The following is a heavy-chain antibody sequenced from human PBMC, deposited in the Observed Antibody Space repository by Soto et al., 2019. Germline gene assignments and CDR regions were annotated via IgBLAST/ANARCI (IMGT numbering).Heavy chain of an antibody. D-gene: IGHD3-10*01. CDR2: IWYDGSNK. Sequence: GGSLRLSCAASGFTFSSYGMHWVRQAPGKGLEWVAVIWYDGSNKYYADSVKGRFTISRDNSKDTLYLQMNSLRAEDTAVYYCAREYSSGSYSQFDYWGQGTLVTVYS. V-gene: IGHV3-33*01. CDR3: AREYSSGSYSQFDY. CDR1: GFTFSSYG. J-gene: IGHJ4*02.